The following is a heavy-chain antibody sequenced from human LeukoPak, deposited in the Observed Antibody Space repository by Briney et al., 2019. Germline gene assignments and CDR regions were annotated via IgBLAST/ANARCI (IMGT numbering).Heavy chain of an antibody. CDR1: GGSISSSSFY. V-gene: IGHV4-39*01. D-gene: IGHD6-19*01. CDR3: ARQKAEQWLVLYY. CDR2: IYYSGSP. J-gene: IGHJ4*02. Sequence: SETLSLTCTVSGGSISSSSFYWGWIRQPPGKGLEWIGSIYYSGSPYYNLSLKSRVTISVDASKNQFSLRLSSVTAADTAVYYCARQKAEQWLVLYYWGQGTLVTVSS.